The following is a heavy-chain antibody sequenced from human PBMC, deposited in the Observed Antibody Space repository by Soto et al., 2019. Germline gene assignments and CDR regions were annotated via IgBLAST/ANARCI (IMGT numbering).Heavy chain of an antibody. CDR2: ISGSGGST. CDR3: AKRDYVFDS. D-gene: IGHD3-16*01. V-gene: IGHV3-23*01. J-gene: IGHJ4*02. Sequence: EVQLLESGGGLVQPGWSLRLSCAASGFTFSSYGMTWVRQAPGKGLEWVSIISGSGGSTYYADSVKGRFTISRDNSKNTRYLQMSSLRAEDTAVYFCAKRDYVFDSWGQGTLVTVSS. CDR1: GFTFSSYG.